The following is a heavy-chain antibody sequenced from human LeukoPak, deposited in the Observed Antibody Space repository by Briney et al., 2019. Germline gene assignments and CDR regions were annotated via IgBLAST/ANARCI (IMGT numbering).Heavy chain of an antibody. CDR2: IRGSGGST. D-gene: IGHD3-3*01. J-gene: IGHJ4*02. CDR1: GFTFSSYV. V-gene: IGHV3-23*01. Sequence: PGGSLRLSCAASGFTFSSYVMSWVRQAPGKGMEWVSTIRGSGGSTYYGDSVKGRFPIGRENCKKTVYLQSNSLRAEDTAVYYCAKVAYRYNDFWSGYYYFDYWGQGTLVTVSS. CDR3: AKVAYRYNDFWSGYYYFDY.